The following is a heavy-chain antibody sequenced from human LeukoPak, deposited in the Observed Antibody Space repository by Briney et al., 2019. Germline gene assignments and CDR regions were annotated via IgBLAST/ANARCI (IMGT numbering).Heavy chain of an antibody. CDR2: INHSGST. V-gene: IGHV4-34*01. CDR1: GGSFSGYY. J-gene: IGHJ5*02. CDR3: ARGRAAAGQRWFDP. Sequence: SETLSLTCAVYGGSFSGYYWSWIRQPPGKGLEWIGEINHSGSTNYNPSLKSRVTISVDTSKNQFSLKLSSVAAADTAVYYCARGRAAAGQRWFDPWGQGTLVTVSS. D-gene: IGHD6-13*01.